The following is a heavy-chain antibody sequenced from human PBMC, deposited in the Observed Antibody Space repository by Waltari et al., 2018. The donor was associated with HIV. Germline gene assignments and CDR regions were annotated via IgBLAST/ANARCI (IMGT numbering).Heavy chain of an antibody. J-gene: IGHJ3*01. CDR2: IRYDGSQE. D-gene: IGHD1-26*01. CDR3: AKDGAPGRDAVFDI. V-gene: IGHV3-30*02. Sequence: QVHVVESGGGVVQPGGSLRLSCTASGFNLKIYDINWVRQAPCRGLEWVAGIRYDGSQEYYGDSVKGRFIISRDNSKNTIFLEMTTLRQEDTAKYRCAKDGAPGRDAVFDIWGQGTMVTVS. CDR1: GFNLKIYD.